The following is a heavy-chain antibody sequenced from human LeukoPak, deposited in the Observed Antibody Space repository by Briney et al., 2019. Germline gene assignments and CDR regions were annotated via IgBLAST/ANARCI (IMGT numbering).Heavy chain of an antibody. CDR3: ARDLCSGDSCSDY. D-gene: IGHD2-15*01. Sequence: PGGSLRLSCAASGFTFSSYEMNWVRQAPGKGLEWLSYISSSGSTIYYADSVKGRLTISRDNAKNSLYLQMNGLRAEDTAIYYCARDLCSGDSCSDYWGQGTLVTVSS. J-gene: IGHJ4*02. CDR2: ISSSGSTI. CDR1: GFTFSSYE. V-gene: IGHV3-48*03.